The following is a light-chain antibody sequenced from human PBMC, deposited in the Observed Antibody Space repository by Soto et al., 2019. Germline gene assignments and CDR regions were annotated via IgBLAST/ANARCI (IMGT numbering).Light chain of an antibody. V-gene: IGKV3-20*01. Sequence: EIVLTQSPGTLSLSPGEGATLSCRASQSVSSSYLAWYQQQPGQAPRLLIYGASSRATGIPDRFIGSGSGTDFALTISRLEPEDLPVYYCQQYGSSPLTFGQGTRLQMK. J-gene: IGKJ5*01. CDR2: GAS. CDR3: QQYGSSPLT. CDR1: QSVSSSY.